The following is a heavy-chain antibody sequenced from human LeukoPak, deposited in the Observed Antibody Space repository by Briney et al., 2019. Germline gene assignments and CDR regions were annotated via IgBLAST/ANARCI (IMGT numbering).Heavy chain of an antibody. V-gene: IGHV1-18*01. J-gene: IGHJ5*02. CDR2: VSTYDHDT. D-gene: IGHD2-15*01. CDR3: VIDYCCSGGTCDDCFDP. CDR1: GYTFTNYG. Sequence: ASVKVSCTASGYTFTNYGISWVRQAPGKGLEWMAWVSTYDHDTNYAQKFRGRVTMTTDTSTSTAYMELRSLGSDDTAVYYCVIDYCCSGGTCDDCFDPWGQGTLATGSS.